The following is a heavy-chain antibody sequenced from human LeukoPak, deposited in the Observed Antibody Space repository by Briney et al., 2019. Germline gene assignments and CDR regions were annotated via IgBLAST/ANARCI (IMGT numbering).Heavy chain of an antibody. CDR1: GGSISGYY. Sequence: SETLSLTCTVSGGSISGYYWSWIRQPPGKGLEWIGYIFYSGSTIYNPSLRSRLTISVDTSKNQFSLKLSSVTAADTAIYYCARVAINGNYDLLTVWGQGTLVTVSS. J-gene: IGHJ4*02. V-gene: IGHV4-59*01. CDR2: IFYSGST. CDR3: ARVAINGNYDLLTV. D-gene: IGHD3-9*01.